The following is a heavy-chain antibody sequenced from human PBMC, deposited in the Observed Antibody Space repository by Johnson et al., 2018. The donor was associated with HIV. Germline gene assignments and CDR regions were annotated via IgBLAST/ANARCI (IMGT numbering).Heavy chain of an antibody. J-gene: IGHJ3*02. CDR3: VRENEVDAFDI. V-gene: IGHV3-33*01. Sequence: QMQLVESGGGVVQPGRSLRLSCAASGFTFRSYGMHWVRQAPGKGLEWVAVIWYDGTNKYYADSVKGRFTISRDNSKNTLYFQMNSLRAEDTAVYFCVRENEVDAFDIWGQGTMVTVSS. CDR1: GFTFRSYG. CDR2: IWYDGTNK.